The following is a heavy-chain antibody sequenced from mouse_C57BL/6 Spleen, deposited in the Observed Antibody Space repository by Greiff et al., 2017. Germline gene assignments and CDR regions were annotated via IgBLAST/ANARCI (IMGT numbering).Heavy chain of an antibody. V-gene: IGHV14-2*01. CDR2: FDPEDGET. D-gene: IGHD2-1*01. J-gene: IGHJ4*01. CDR3: DRSIYYGNPAIAY. Sequence: EVKLVESGAELVKPGASVKLSCTASGFNIKDYYMHWVKQRTEQGLEWIGWFDPEDGETKYAPKFQGKAPITADTSSNTAYLQLSSLTSEYTAVTYCDRSIYYGNPAIAYWGQGTSVTVSS. CDR1: GFNIKDYY.